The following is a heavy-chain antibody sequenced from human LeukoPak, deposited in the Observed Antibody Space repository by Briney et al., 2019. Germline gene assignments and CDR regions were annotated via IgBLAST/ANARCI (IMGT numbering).Heavy chain of an antibody. CDR3: ARGGQGDGYSADEAFDL. CDR2: TYYRSKWYT. Sequence: SQTLSLTCVISGDSVVSNSTACNWIRQSPSRGLEWLGRTYYRSKWYTDYAVSVKSRITINPDTSKNQFSLQLNSVTPGDTAVYYCARGGQGDGYSADEAFDLWGQGTMVTVS. D-gene: IGHD5-24*01. J-gene: IGHJ3*01. V-gene: IGHV6-1*01. CDR1: GDSVVSNSTA.